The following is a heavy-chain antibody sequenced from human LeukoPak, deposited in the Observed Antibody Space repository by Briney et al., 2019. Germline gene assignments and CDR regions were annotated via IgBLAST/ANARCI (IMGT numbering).Heavy chain of an antibody. Sequence: PSETLSLTCTVSGGSIREYYLSWIRQPPGKGLEWIGYIYDSGSTNYNPSLKSRVTISVDTSKNHFSLKLSSVTAADTAVYYCARELVRGVMGAFDIWGQGTMVTVSS. CDR1: GGSIREYY. CDR2: IYDSGST. D-gene: IGHD3-10*01. V-gene: IGHV4-59*01. CDR3: ARELVRGVMGAFDI. J-gene: IGHJ3*02.